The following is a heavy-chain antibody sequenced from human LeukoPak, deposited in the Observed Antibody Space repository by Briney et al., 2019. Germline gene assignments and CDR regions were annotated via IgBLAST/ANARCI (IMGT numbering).Heavy chain of an antibody. V-gene: IGHV4-61*09. J-gene: IGHJ3*02. D-gene: IGHD3-22*01. CDR2: IYTSGST. CDR1: GGSISSGSYY. CDR3: ARDASTYYYDSSGYAFDI. Sequence: SQTLSLTCTVSGGSISSGSYYWSRIRQPAGKGLEWIGHIYTSGSTNYNPSLKSRVTISVDTSKNQFSLKLSSVTAADTAVYYCARDASTYYYDSSGYAFDIWGQGTMVTVSS.